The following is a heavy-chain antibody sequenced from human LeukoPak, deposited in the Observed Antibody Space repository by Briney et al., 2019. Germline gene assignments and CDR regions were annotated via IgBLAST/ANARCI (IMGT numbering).Heavy chain of an antibody. J-gene: IGHJ4*02. CDR1: GFTVSSNY. CDR3: ARNLLGWNLDY. V-gene: IGHV3-66*01. D-gene: IGHD1-1*01. CDR2: IYSGGST. Sequence: GGSLRLSCAASGFTVSSNYMSWVRQVPGKGLEWVSVIYSGGSTYYAGSVKGRFTISRDNSKNTLYLQMNSLRAEDTAVYYCARNLLGWNLDYWGQGTLVTVSS.